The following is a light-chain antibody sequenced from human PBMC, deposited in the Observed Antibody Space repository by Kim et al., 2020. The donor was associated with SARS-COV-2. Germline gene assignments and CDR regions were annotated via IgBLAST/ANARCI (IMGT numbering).Light chain of an antibody. J-gene: IGKJ1*01. CDR1: EDISTY. CDR2: AAS. Sequence: ASVGDRVAITCRASEDISTYLAWFQQKPGEAPKSLIYAASSLQSGVPSRFSGSGSGTDLTLTINSLQPDDFATYYCQQYDSYPRTFGQGTKVDIK. V-gene: IGKV1-16*01. CDR3: QQYDSYPRT.